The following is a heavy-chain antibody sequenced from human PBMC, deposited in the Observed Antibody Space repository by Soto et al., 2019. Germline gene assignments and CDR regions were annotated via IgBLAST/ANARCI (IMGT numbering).Heavy chain of an antibody. CDR1: GFTVSSNY. V-gene: IGHV3-66*01. CDR3: ARSDFWSGYGYGMDV. CDR2: IYSGGST. D-gene: IGHD3-3*01. Sequence: GGSLRLSCAASGFTVSSNYMSWVRQAPGKGLEWVSVIYSGGSTYYADSVKGRFTISRDNSKNTLYFQMNSLRAEDTVVYYCARSDFWSGYGYGMDVWGQGTTVTVSS. J-gene: IGHJ6*02.